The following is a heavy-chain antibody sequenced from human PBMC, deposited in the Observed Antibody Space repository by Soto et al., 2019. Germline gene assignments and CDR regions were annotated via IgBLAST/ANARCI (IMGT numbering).Heavy chain of an antibody. CDR2: IYYSGNT. D-gene: IGHD1-1*01. J-gene: IGHJ3*02. CDR3: AQALVFTGGDGFDI. CDR1: GGSITTGGRY. V-gene: IGHV4-31*02. Sequence: QVRLQEWGPGLVKPSQTLSLKCSVSGGSITTGGRYWSWIRKLPGKGLEWIGDIYYSGNTYYNASLKSRVTISVEAAKHQFSLKLSSVTAADTAVYYCAQALVFTGGDGFDIWGQGRLVTVSS.